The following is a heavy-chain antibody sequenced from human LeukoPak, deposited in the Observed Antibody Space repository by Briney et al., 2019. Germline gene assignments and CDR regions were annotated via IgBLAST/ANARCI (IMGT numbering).Heavy chain of an antibody. V-gene: IGHV3-21*01. CDR1: GFTFSSYW. D-gene: IGHD6-13*01. J-gene: IGHJ4*02. Sequence: GGSLRLSCAASGFTFSSYWMSWVRQAPGKGLEWVSSISSSSSYIYYADSVKGRFTISRDNAKNSLYLQMNSLRAEDTAVYYCARDGSYSSSLRVFDYWGQGTLVIVSS. CDR3: ARDGSYSSSLRVFDY. CDR2: ISSSSSYI.